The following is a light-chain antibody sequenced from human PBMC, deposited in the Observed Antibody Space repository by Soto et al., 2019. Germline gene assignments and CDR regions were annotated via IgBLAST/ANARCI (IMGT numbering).Light chain of an antibody. V-gene: IGLV1-40*01. Sequence: QSVLTQPPSVSGAPGQRVTISCTGSTSNIGAGYDVHWYQQLPGTAPKLLIYGSVNRPSGVPDRFSGSKSGASASLAITGLQAEDEADYYCQSYDSSLRGVFGGGTKVTVL. CDR1: TSNIGAGYD. CDR3: QSYDSSLRGV. CDR2: GSV. J-gene: IGLJ3*02.